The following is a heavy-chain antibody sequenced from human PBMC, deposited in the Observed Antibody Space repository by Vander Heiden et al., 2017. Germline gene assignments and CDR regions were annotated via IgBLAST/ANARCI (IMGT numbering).Heavy chain of an antibody. Sequence: EVQLVESGGGLVKPGGSLRLSCAASGFSFRSHTMNWVRHAPGKGLAWVASISMGSGFNQYAESGKGRLTISRDKAKNPIFLQMNRLRAGGKAVYYCVRATLTNWFDPWGQGTQVTVSS. CDR3: VRATLTNWFDP. J-gene: IGHJ5*02. V-gene: IGHV3-21*01. CDR1: GFSFRSHT. CDR2: ISMGSGFN. D-gene: IGHD2-8*01.